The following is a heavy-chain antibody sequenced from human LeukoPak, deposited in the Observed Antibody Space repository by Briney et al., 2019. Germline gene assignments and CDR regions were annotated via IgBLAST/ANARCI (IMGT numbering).Heavy chain of an antibody. CDR1: GGTFSSYA. J-gene: IGHJ4*02. V-gene: IGHV1-69*04. CDR3: LGGNPKSVDY. Sequence: GASVKVSCKASGGTFSSYAISWVRQAPGQGLEWMGRIIPILGIASYAQKFQGGVTITADKSTSTAYMELSSLRSEDTAVYYCLGGNPKSVDYWGQGTLVTVSS. D-gene: IGHD4-23*01. CDR2: IIPILGIA.